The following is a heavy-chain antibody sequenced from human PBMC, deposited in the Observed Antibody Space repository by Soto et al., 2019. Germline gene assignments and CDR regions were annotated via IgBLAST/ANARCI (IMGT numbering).Heavy chain of an antibody. CDR2: ISGSGGST. D-gene: IGHD6-19*01. Sequence: EVQLLESGGGLVQPGGSLRLSCAASGFTFSSYAMSWVRQAPGKGLEWVSAISGSGGSTYYADSVKGRFTISRDNSKNTLYLQMNSLRAEDTAVYYCVKDEAYSSGWYGYWGQGTLVTVSS. CDR1: GFTFSSYA. J-gene: IGHJ4*02. V-gene: IGHV3-23*01. CDR3: VKDEAYSSGWYGY.